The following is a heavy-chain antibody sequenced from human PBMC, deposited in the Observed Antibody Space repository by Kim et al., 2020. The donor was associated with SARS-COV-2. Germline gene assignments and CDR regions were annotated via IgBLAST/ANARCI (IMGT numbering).Heavy chain of an antibody. V-gene: IGHV4-34*01. CDR2: INHSGST. Sequence: SETLSLTCAVYGGSFSGYYWSWIRQPPGKGLEWIGEINHSGSTNYNPSLKSRVTISVDTSKNQFSLKLSSVTAADTAVYYCARVNFSGGSYKGVDPWGQGTLVTVSS. J-gene: IGHJ5*02. CDR1: GGSFSGYY. CDR3: ARVNFSGGSYKGVDP. D-gene: IGHD1-26*01.